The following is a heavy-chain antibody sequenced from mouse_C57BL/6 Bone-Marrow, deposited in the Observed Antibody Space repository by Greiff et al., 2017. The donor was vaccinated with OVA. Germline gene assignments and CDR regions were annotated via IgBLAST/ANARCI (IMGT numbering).Heavy chain of an antibody. CDR2: IYPRSGNT. V-gene: IGHV1-81*01. D-gene: IGHD1-1*01. CDR1: GYTFTSYG. CDR3: ARGKGITTRGYFDY. Sequence: QVQLKQSGAELARPGASVKLSCKASGYTFTSYGISWVKQRPGQGLEWIGEIYPRSGNTYYNEKFKGKATMTADKSSSTAYMELRSLTSEDSAVYFCARGKGITTRGYFDYWGQGTTLTVSS. J-gene: IGHJ2*01.